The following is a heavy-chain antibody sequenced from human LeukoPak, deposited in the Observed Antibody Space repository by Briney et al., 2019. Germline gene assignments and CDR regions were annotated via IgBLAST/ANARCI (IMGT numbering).Heavy chain of an antibody. D-gene: IGHD6-25*01. CDR2: IFYNGNT. Sequence: PSETLSLTCTVSGGSISPYYWSWIRQPPGKGLEWIGYIFYNGNTNYNPSLKSRVTMSVDTSKNQFSLKLSSVTAADTAVYYCARKAANSGAFDVWGLGTMVTVSS. V-gene: IGHV4-59*08. J-gene: IGHJ3*01. CDR1: GGSISPYY. CDR3: ARKAANSGAFDV.